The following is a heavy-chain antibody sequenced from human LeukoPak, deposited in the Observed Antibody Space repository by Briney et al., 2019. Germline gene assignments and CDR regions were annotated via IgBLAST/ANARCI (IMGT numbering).Heavy chain of an antibody. J-gene: IGHJ4*02. CDR2: IKQDGSEK. CDR3: ARDLPLAYCGGDCYSFDY. Sequence: PGGSLRLSCAASGFTFSSYAMSWVRQAPGKGLEWVANIKQDGSEKYYVDSVKGRFTISRDNAKNSLYLQMNSLRAEDTAVYYCARDLPLAYCGGDCYSFDYWGQGTLVTVSS. CDR1: GFTFSSYA. V-gene: IGHV3-7*01. D-gene: IGHD2-21*02.